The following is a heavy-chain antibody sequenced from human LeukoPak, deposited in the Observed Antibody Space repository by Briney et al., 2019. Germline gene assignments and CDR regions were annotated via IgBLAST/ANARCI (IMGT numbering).Heavy chain of an antibody. J-gene: IGHJ4*02. CDR3: ARDHWGSLDY. V-gene: IGHV4-59*11. CDR2: NIDSGNI. CDR1: GSSMTTHS. D-gene: IGHD7-27*01. Sequence: PSETLSLTCIVSGSSMTTHSWGWIRQPPGKGLEWIGYNIDSGNINFNPALKSRVTISVDTSKSQVSLKLSSVTPADTAVYYCARDHWGSLDYWGQGILVTVSS.